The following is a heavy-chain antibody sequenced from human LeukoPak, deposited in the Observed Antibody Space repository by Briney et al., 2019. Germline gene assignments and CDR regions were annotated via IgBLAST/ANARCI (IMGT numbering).Heavy chain of an antibody. V-gene: IGHV4-34*01. CDR1: GGSFSGYY. CDR2: INHSGST. D-gene: IGHD3-16*02. J-gene: IGHJ3*02. Sequence: SETLSLTCAVYGGSFSGYYWSWIRQPPGKGLEWIWEINHSGSTNYNPSLKRRVTISVDTSKNQFSLKLSSVTAADTAVYYCARGFYVWGSYRPTHDAFDIWGQGTMVTVSS. CDR3: ARGFYVWGSYRPTHDAFDI.